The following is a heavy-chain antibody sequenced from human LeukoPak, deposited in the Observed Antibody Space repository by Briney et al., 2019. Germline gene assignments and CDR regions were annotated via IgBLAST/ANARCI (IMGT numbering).Heavy chain of an antibody. CDR2: INHSGST. Sequence: SETLSLTCAVYGGSFSGYYWSWIRQPPGKGLEWIGEINHSGSTNYNPSLKGRVTISVDTSKNQFSLKLSSVTAADTAVYYCARLAYCGGDCYSHFQHWGQGTLVTVSS. D-gene: IGHD2-21*02. CDR3: ARLAYCGGDCYSHFQH. V-gene: IGHV4-34*01. CDR1: GGSFSGYY. J-gene: IGHJ1*01.